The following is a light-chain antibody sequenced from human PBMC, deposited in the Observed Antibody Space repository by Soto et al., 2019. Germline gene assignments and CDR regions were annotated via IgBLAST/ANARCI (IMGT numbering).Light chain of an antibody. CDR1: QSVSNN. Sequence: EIVLTQSPGTLSLSAGERVTLSCRASQSVSNNYFAWYQQKPGQAPRLLLYAASTRATGIPPRFSGSGSGTEFTLTISSLQSQDFAFYYCQYYNNWPPSITFGQGTRLEIK. CDR3: QYYNNWPPSIT. CDR2: AAS. V-gene: IGKV3-15*01. J-gene: IGKJ5*01.